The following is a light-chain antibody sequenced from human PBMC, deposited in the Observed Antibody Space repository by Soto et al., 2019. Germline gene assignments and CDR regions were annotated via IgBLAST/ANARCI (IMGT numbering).Light chain of an antibody. CDR1: QSVSGT. V-gene: IGKV3-15*01. J-gene: IGKJ1*01. CDR3: QQYNNWPGT. Sequence: EIVMTQSPATLSVSPGERATLSCRASQSVSGTLAWYQQKPGQAPRLLIYGASTRATGVPARFSGSGSGTEFTLTISSLQSEDFAVYYCQQYNNWPGTFGQGTKVDIK. CDR2: GAS.